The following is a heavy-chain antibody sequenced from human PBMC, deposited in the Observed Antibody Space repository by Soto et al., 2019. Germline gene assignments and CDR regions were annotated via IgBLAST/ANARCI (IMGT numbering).Heavy chain of an antibody. CDR2: INHSGST. J-gene: IGHJ5*02. CDR1: GGSFSGYY. D-gene: IGHD6-6*01. V-gene: IGHV4-34*01. CDR3: ARVAARPLPNWFDP. Sequence: PSETLSLTCAVYGGSFSGYYWSWIRQPPGKGLEWIGEINHSGSTNYNPSPKSRVTISVDTSKNQFSLKLSSVTAADTAVYYCARVAARPLPNWFDPWGQGTLVTVSS.